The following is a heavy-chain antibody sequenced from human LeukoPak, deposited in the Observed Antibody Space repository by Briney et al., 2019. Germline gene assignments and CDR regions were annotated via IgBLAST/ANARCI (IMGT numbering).Heavy chain of an antibody. J-gene: IGHJ5*02. V-gene: IGHV3-23*01. CDR1: GFTFSSYA. Sequence: GGSLRLSCAASGFTFSSYAMSWVRQAPGRGLEWVSAISGSGGNTYYADSVKGRFTISRDNFKNTLYLQMNSLRAEDTAVYYCAKYSSSVWGSRRLYWFDPWGQGTLVIVSS. D-gene: IGHD3-16*01. CDR3: AKYSSSVWGSRRLYWFDP. CDR2: ISGSGGNT.